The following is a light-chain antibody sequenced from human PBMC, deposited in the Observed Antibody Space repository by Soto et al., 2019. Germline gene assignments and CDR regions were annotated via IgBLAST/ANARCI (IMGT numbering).Light chain of an antibody. CDR3: QQSYSSPYT. J-gene: IGKJ2*01. Sequence: DTQVTQSPSSLSVSVGDRVTITCRASQSIASFLHWYQQKPGEAPQLLIYASFNLQSGVPSRFSGSGSGTDFTLTISSLQPEDFATYYCQQSYSSPYTFGQGTKVEIK. CDR1: QSIASF. CDR2: ASF. V-gene: IGKV1-39*01.